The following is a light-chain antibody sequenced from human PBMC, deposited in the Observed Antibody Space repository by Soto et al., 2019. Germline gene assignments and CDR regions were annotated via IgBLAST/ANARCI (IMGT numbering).Light chain of an antibody. J-gene: IGKJ5*01. Sequence: EIVMTQNTATLSVSPGEIATLSCSSSHSVSGSYLAWYQQKPGQAPRLLIYGASSRATGIPDRFSGSGSGTDFTLTISRLEPEDFAVYYCQQYGSSPITFAQRTRLEIK. CDR1: HSVSGSY. V-gene: IGKV3-20*01. CDR2: GAS. CDR3: QQYGSSPIT.